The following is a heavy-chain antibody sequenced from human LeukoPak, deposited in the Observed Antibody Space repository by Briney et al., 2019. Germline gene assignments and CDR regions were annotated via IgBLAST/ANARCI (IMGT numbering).Heavy chain of an antibody. Sequence: PGGSLRLSCAASGFTFSNFWMHWVRQAPGKGLVWVALIYGDGSFTRYADSVKGRFTISRDNAKNTVYLQMNSLRAEDTAVYFCARVLDGSGSRSFDFWGQGTLVTVSS. V-gene: IGHV3-74*01. CDR2: IYGDGSFT. J-gene: IGHJ4*02. CDR1: GFTFSNFW. CDR3: ARVLDGSGSRSFDF. D-gene: IGHD3-10*01.